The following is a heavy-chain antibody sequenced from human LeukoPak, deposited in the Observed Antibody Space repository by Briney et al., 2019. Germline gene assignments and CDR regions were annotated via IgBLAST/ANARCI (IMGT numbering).Heavy chain of an antibody. J-gene: IGHJ6*02. CDR3: ARAPLIQQLVPPYYYYYYGMDV. Sequence: PSETLSLTCTVSGGSISSYYWSWIRQPPGKGLEWIGYIYYSGSTNYNPSLKSRVTISVDTSKNQFSLKLSSVTAADTAVYYCARAPLIQQLVPPYYYYYYGMDVWGQGTTVTVSS. CDR2: IYYSGST. V-gene: IGHV4-59*12. D-gene: IGHD6-13*01. CDR1: GGSISSYY.